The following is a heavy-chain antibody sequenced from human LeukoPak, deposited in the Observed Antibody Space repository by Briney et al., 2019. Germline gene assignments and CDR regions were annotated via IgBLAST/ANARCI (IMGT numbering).Heavy chain of an antibody. CDR2: INHSGST. V-gene: IGHV4-34*01. D-gene: IGHD3-3*01. J-gene: IGHJ4*02. Sequence: SETLSLTCAVYGGSFSGYYWRWIRQPPGKGLEWNGEINHSGSTNYNPSLKSRVTISVDTSKNQFSLKLSSVTAADTAVYYCARGPPPYDFGSGYYRYYFDYWGQGTLVTVSS. CDR1: GGSFSGYY. CDR3: ARGPPPYDFGSGYYRYYFDY.